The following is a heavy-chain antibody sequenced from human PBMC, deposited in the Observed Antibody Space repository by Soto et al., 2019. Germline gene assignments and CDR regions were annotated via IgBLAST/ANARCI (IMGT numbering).Heavy chain of an antibody. CDR1: GFTFSSYG. CDR2: VWYDGSNK. CDR3: ARESGYDYAFDI. J-gene: IGHJ3*02. D-gene: IGHD5-12*01. V-gene: IGHV3-33*01. Sequence: QVQLVESGGGVVQPGRSLRLSCAASGFTFSSYGMHWVRQAPGKGLEWVAVVWYDGSNKYYADSVKGRFTISRDNSKNTLYLQMNSLSAEDTAVYYCARESGYDYAFDIWGQGTMVTVSS.